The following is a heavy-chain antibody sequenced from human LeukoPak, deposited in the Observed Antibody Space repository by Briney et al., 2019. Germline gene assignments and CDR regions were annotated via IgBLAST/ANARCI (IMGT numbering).Heavy chain of an antibody. Sequence: PSWTLSLTCTVSGGSVSSGSYYWSWIRQPPGKGLEWIGYIYYSGSTNYNPSLKSRVTISVDTSKNQFSLKLSSVTAADTAVYYCARNAIAVAGCFDYWGQGTLVTVSS. V-gene: IGHV4-61*01. CDR2: IYYSGST. CDR3: ARNAIAVAGCFDY. J-gene: IGHJ4*02. CDR1: GGSVSSGSYY. D-gene: IGHD6-19*01.